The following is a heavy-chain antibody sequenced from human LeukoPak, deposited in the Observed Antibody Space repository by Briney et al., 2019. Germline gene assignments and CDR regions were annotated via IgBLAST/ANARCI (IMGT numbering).Heavy chain of an antibody. V-gene: IGHV1-69*04. Sequence: ASVKVSCKASGGTFSSYAISWVRQAPGQGLEWMGRIIPILGIANYAQKFQGRVTITADKSTSTAYMELSSLRSEDTAVYYCASEQTITMVRGVHFDYWGQGTLVTVSS. CDR1: GGTFSSYA. CDR3: ASEQTITMVRGVHFDY. D-gene: IGHD3-10*01. J-gene: IGHJ4*02. CDR2: IIPILGIA.